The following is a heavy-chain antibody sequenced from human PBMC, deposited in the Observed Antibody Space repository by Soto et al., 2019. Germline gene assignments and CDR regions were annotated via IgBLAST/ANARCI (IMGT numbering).Heavy chain of an antibody. V-gene: IGHV5-51*01. J-gene: IGHJ6*02. CDR3: ARHPPSERHSSGYYYYYGMDV. CDR1: GYSFTSYW. Sequence: GESLKISCKGSGYSFTSYWIGRVRQMPGKGLEWMGIIYPGDSDTRYSPSFQGQVTISADKSISTAYLQWSSLKASDTAMYYCARHPPSERHSSGYYYYYGMDVWGQGTTVTVSS. D-gene: IGHD3-22*01. CDR2: IYPGDSDT.